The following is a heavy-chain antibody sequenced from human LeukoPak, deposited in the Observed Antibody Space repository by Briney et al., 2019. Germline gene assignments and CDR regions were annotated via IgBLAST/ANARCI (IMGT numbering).Heavy chain of an antibody. CDR3: AREELQNSWYLGY. J-gene: IGHJ4*02. CDR2: INHSGST. CDR1: GGSFSGYY. D-gene: IGHD6-13*01. Sequence: SETLSLTCAVYGGSFSGYYWSWIRQPPGKGLEWIGEINHSGSTNYNPSLKSRVTMSVDTSKNQFSLKLSSVTAADTAVYYCAREELQNSWYLGYWGQGTLVTVSS. V-gene: IGHV4-34*01.